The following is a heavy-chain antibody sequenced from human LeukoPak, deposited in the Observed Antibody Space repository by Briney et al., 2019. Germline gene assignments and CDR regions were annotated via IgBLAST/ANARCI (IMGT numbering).Heavy chain of an antibody. CDR2: ISYDGSNK. CDR3: AKKGGGGDSYYFDY. CDR1: GFTFSSYA. V-gene: IGHV3-30*07. Sequence: GRSLRLSCAASGFTFSSYAMHWVRQAPGKGLEWVAVISYDGSNKYYADSVKGRFTISRDNSKNTLYLQTNSLRAEDTAVYYCAKKGGGGDSYYFDYWGQGTLVTVSS. J-gene: IGHJ4*02. D-gene: IGHD2-21*02.